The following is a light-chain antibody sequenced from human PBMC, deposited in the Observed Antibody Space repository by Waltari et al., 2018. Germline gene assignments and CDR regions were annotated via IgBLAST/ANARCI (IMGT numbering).Light chain of an antibody. CDR1: QSISSY. CDR3: QQSYSTPRT. J-gene: IGKJ4*01. CDR2: AAS. V-gene: IGKV1-39*01. Sequence: DIQMTQSPSSLSASVGDRVHITCRASQSISSYLNWYQQKPGKAPKLLIYAASSLQSGVPSRFSGSGSGTDFTLTISSLQPEDFATYYCQQSYSTPRTFGGGTKVEIK.